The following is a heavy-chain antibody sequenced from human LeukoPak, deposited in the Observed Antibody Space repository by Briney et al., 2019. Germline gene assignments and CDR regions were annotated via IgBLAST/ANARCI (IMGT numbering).Heavy chain of an antibody. CDR2: ISWNSGTK. CDR3: AKDLRNYYGSGGIVDY. Sequence: PGGSLRLSCVASGFTFDDYAMHWVRQAPGKGLEWVSGISWNSGTKGYADSVKGRFTISRDDAKNSLYLQMNSLRPEDTALYYCAKDLRNYYGSGGIVDYWGQGTLVTVSS. D-gene: IGHD3-10*01. J-gene: IGHJ4*02. V-gene: IGHV3-9*01. CDR1: GFTFDDYA.